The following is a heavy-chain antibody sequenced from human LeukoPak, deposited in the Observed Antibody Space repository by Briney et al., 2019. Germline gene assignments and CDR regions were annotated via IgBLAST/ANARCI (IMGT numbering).Heavy chain of an antibody. V-gene: IGHV5-51*01. Sequence: GESLKISCKGSGYSFTSYWIGWVRQMPGKGLEWMGIIYPGDSDTRYSPSFQGQVTISADKSISTAYLQWSSLKASDTAMYYCARHSTYYDSSGDVRQGAFDIWGQGTMVTVSS. J-gene: IGHJ3*02. CDR3: ARHSTYYDSSGDVRQGAFDI. D-gene: IGHD3-22*01. CDR1: GYSFTSYW. CDR2: IYPGDSDT.